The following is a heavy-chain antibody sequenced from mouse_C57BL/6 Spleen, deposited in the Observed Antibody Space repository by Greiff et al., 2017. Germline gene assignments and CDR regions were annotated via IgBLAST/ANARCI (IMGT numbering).Heavy chain of an antibody. V-gene: IGHV1-42*01. Sequence: VQLKESGPELVKPGASVKISCKASGYSFTSYYMNWVKQSPEKSLEWIGEINPSTGGTTYNQKFKAKATLTVDKSSSTAYMQLKSLTSEDSAVYYCASFITTVYWGQGTTLTVSS. J-gene: IGHJ2*01. D-gene: IGHD1-1*01. CDR2: INPSTGGT. CDR3: ASFITTVY. CDR1: GYSFTSYY.